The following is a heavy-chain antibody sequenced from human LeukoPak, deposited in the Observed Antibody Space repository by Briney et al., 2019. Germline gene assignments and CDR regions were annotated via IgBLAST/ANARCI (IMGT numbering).Heavy chain of an antibody. CDR3: ARDVIPADYGVDV. CDR2: IWYDGSNK. D-gene: IGHD2/OR15-2a*01. Sequence: PGGSLRLSCAASGFTFSSYGMHWVRQAPGKGLEWVAVIWYDGSNKYYADSVKGRFTISRDNSKNTLYLQMNSLRAEDTAVYYCARDVIPADYGVDVWGQGTTVTVSS. V-gene: IGHV3-33*01. CDR1: GFTFSSYG. J-gene: IGHJ6*02.